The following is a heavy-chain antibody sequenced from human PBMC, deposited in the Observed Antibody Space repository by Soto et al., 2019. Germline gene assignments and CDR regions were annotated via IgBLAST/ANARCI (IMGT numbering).Heavy chain of an antibody. D-gene: IGHD1-26*01. J-gene: IGHJ4*02. Sequence: GSLRLSCAASGFTFSSSGMHWVRQAPGKGLEWVAVIWRDGSNENYADSVKGRFTISRDNSKNTLYLQMNSLRVEDTAVYYCARGPGSLMSWDLDYWGQGTLVTVSS. V-gene: IGHV3-33*01. CDR2: IWRDGSNE. CDR1: GFTFSSSG. CDR3: ARGPGSLMSWDLDY.